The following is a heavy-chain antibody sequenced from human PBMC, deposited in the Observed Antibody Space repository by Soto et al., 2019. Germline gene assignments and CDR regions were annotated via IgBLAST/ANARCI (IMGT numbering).Heavy chain of an antibody. V-gene: IGHV3-23*01. CDR3: AVAHYGDYAY. D-gene: IGHD4-17*01. Sequence: GGSLRLSCAASGFTFRSYAMSWVRQAPGMGLEWVSAISGSGGSTYYADSVKGRFTISRDNSKNTLYLQMNSLRADDTAVYYCAVAHYGDYAYWGQGTLVTVSS. CDR1: GFTFRSYA. J-gene: IGHJ4*02. CDR2: ISGSGGST.